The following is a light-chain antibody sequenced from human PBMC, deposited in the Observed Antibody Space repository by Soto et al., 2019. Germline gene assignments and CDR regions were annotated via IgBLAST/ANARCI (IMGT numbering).Light chain of an antibody. V-gene: IGLV1-40*01. CDR3: QSYDPNLRGV. CDR2: ANN. CDR1: SSNIGAGYD. J-gene: IGLJ1*01. Sequence: QSVLTQPPSVSGAPGQTVTISCTGSSSNIGAGYDVHWYQQFPGTAPKLLIYANNNRPSGVPDRFSASKSGTSASLAITGLQADDEADYYCQSYDPNLRGVFGTGTKVTVL.